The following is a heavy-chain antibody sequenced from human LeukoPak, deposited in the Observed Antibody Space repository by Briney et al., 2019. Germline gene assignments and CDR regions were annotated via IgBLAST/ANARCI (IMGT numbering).Heavy chain of an antibody. CDR3: ARGGDIVVVPAAMSGGYYFDY. CDR1: GYTFTSYD. J-gene: IGHJ4*02. CDR2: MNPNSGNT. Sequence: ASVKVSCKASGYTFTSYDINWVRQATGQGLEWMGWMNPNSGNTGYAQKFQGRVTMTRNTSISTAYVELSSLRSEDTAVYYCARGGDIVVVPAAMSGGYYFDYWGQGTLVTVSS. D-gene: IGHD2-2*01. V-gene: IGHV1-8*01.